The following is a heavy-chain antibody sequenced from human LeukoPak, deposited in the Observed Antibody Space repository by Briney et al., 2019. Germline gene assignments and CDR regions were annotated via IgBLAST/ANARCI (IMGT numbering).Heavy chain of an antibody. CDR3: AREIAAAGTGDWFDP. Sequence: PSETLSLTCTVSGGSISNTNYYWAWIRQPPGRGLEWIGSIYYTGTTFDNPSLKSRVTLSVDTSKNQFSLRLTSVTAADTAVYYCAREIAAAGTGDWFDPWGQGTLVTVSS. D-gene: IGHD6-13*01. J-gene: IGHJ5*02. V-gene: IGHV4-39*07. CDR1: GGSISNTNYY. CDR2: IYYTGTT.